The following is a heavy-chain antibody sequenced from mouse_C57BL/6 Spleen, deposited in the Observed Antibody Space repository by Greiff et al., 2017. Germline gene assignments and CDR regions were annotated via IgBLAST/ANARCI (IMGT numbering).Heavy chain of an antibody. CDR2: INPYNGGT. D-gene: IGHD1-1*01. J-gene: IGHJ4*01. Sequence: VPLQQSGPVLVKPGASVKMSCKASGYTFTDYYMNWVKQSHGKSLEWLAVINPYNGGTSYNQKFKGKATLTVDKSFSTAYMELNRRTSEDDAVYYCARREFITTVVAHYYAMDYWGKGTSVTVSS. CDR3: ARREFITTVVAHYYAMDY. CDR1: GYTFTDYY. V-gene: IGHV1-19*01.